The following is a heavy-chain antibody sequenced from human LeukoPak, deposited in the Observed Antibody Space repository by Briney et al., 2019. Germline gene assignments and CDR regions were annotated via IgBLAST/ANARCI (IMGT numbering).Heavy chain of an antibody. CDR3: ASSPNDYSNY. Sequence: SETLSLTCAVYGGSFSGYYWSWIRQPPGKGLEWIGEINHSGSTNYNPSLKSRVTISVDTSKNQFSLKLSSVTAADTAVYYCASSPNDYSNYWGQGTLITVSS. CDR2: INHSGST. D-gene: IGHD4-11*01. V-gene: IGHV4-34*01. CDR1: GGSFSGYY. J-gene: IGHJ4*02.